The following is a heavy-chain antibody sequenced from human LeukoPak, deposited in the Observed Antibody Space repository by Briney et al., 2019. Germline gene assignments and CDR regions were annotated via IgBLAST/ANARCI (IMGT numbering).Heavy chain of an antibody. CDR3: AKGVVRSYYYGMDV. Sequence: GGSLRLSCAASGFTFSNFAMSWVRQAPGKGLEWVSGISDSGGSTDYADSVKGRFTISRDNPKNTLYLQMNSLRAEDTALYYCAKGVVRSYYYGMDVWGQGTTVTVSS. CDR2: ISDSGGST. CDR1: GFTFSNFA. J-gene: IGHJ6*02. V-gene: IGHV3-23*01. D-gene: IGHD2-15*01.